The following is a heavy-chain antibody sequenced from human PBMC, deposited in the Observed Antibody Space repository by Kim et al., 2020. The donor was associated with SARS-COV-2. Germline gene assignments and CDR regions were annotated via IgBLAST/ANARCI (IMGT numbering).Heavy chain of an antibody. CDR2: IYTSGST. CDR3: ARDRVVGAKGSYYFDY. Sequence: SETLSLTCTVSGGSISSGSYYWSWIRQPAGKGLEWIGRIYTSGSTNYNPSLKSRVTISVDTSKNQFSLKLSSVTAADTAVYYCARDRVVGAKGSYYFDYWGQGTLVTVSS. V-gene: IGHV4-61*02. D-gene: IGHD1-26*01. J-gene: IGHJ4*02. CDR1: GGSISSGSYY.